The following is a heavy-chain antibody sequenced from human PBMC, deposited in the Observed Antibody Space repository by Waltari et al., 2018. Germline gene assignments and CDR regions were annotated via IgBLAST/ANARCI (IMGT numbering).Heavy chain of an antibody. J-gene: IGHJ6*02. CDR3: AKDEGNRRAPTFGMDV. CDR2: LSVSGLI. V-gene: IGHV3-23*01. Sequence: EMQLLASGGGLAQPGGSVRVSCAASGFTLTSYTLNWVRQAPGRGLEWLSLLSVSGLIDYADSVKGRFTISRDTSKNTVYLQMDSLRAEDTAVYYCAKDEGNRRAPTFGMDVWGRGTTVIVS. D-gene: IGHD3-10*01. CDR1: GFTLTSYT.